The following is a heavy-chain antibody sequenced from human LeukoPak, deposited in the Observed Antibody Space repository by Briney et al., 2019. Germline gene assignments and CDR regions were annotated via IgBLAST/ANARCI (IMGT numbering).Heavy chain of an antibody. D-gene: IGHD1-26*01. CDR1: GYSISSGYY. Sequence: SETLSLTCTVSGYSISSGYYWGWIRQPPGKGLEWIGSIYYSGSTYYNPSLKSRVTISVDTSKNQFSLKLSSVTAADTAVYYCARDPLMVGATPFDYWGQGTLVTVSS. CDR3: ARDPLMVGATPFDY. CDR2: IYYSGST. J-gene: IGHJ4*02. V-gene: IGHV4-38-2*02.